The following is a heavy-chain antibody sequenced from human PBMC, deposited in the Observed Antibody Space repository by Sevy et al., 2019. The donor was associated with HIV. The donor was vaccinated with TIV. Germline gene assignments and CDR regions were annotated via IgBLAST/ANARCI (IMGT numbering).Heavy chain of an antibody. D-gene: IGHD2-2*01. CDR3: ARERVVVVPAAIYYGMDV. CDR2: INPSGGNT. CDR1: GYTFTSYY. J-gene: IGHJ6*02. V-gene: IGHV1-46*01. Sequence: ASVKVSCKASGYTFTSYYMHWVRQAPGQGLEWMGIINPSGGNTSYAQKFQGRVTMTRDTSTSTVYMELSSLRSEDTAVYYCARERVVVVPAAIYYGMDVWGQGTTVTVSS.